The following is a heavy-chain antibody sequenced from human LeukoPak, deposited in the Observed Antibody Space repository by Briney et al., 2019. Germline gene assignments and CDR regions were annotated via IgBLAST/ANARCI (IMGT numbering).Heavy chain of an antibody. Sequence: GSVKVSCKASGYTFTGYYIHWVRQATGQGLEWMGWMNPNSGNTGYAQKFQGRVTITRNTSISTAYMELSSLRSEDTAVYYCARDTIGAFDIWGQGTMVTVSS. CDR2: MNPNSGNT. CDR3: ARDTIGAFDI. CDR1: GYTFTGYY. J-gene: IGHJ3*02. D-gene: IGHD5-24*01. V-gene: IGHV1-8*03.